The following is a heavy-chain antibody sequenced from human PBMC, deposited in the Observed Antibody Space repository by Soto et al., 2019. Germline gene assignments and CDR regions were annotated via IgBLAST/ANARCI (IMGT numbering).Heavy chain of an antibody. D-gene: IGHD6-13*01. V-gene: IGHV4-59*01. Sequence: PSETLSLTCTVSGGSISSYYWSWIRQPPGKGLEWIGYIYYSGSTNYNPSLKSRVTISVDTSKNQFSLKLSSVTAADTAVYYCARWPVLAAAGTNFDYWGQGTLVTVSS. J-gene: IGHJ4*02. CDR1: GGSISSYY. CDR2: IYYSGST. CDR3: ARWPVLAAAGTNFDY.